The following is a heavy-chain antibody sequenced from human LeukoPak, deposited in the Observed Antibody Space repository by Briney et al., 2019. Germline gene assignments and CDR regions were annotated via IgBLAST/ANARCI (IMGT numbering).Heavy chain of an antibody. V-gene: IGHV1-2*06. J-gene: IGHJ5*02. CDR3: ARGSYDFWSGCPNWFDP. CDR1: GYTFTGYY. CDR2: INPNSGGT. D-gene: IGHD3-3*01. Sequence: ASVKVSCKASGYTFTGYYMHWVRQAPGQGLEWMGRINPNSGGTNYAQKFQGRVTMTRDTSISTAYMELSRLRSDDTAVYYCARGSYDFWSGCPNWFDPWGQGTLVTVSS.